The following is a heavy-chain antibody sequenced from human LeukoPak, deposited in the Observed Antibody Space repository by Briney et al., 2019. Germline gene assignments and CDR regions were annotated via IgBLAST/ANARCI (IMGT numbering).Heavy chain of an antibody. CDR3: ARLAVAGLDY. Sequence: HGESLKISCKGSGYPFTTYWIGWVRQMPGKGLEWMGIIYPGDSDTIYRPSFQGQVTISADKSISTAYLQWNSLRASDTAMYYCARLAVAGLDYWGQGTLVTVSS. CDR1: GYPFTTYW. D-gene: IGHD6-19*01. V-gene: IGHV5-51*01. J-gene: IGHJ4*02. CDR2: IYPGDSDT.